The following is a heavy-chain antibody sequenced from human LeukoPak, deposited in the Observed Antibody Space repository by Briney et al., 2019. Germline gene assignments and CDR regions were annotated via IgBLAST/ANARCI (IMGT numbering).Heavy chain of an antibody. J-gene: IGHJ4*02. D-gene: IGHD3-22*01. Sequence: GGSLRLSCAASGFTFSSYWMSWVRQAPGKGLECVANINGESEKRYVDSVKGRFIISRDNAKNSLYLQMNSLRVEDTAIYYCARDYLDSSGAHYDYWGQGTLVTVSS. CDR1: GFTFSSYW. CDR2: INGESEK. CDR3: ARDYLDSSGAHYDY. V-gene: IGHV3-7*01.